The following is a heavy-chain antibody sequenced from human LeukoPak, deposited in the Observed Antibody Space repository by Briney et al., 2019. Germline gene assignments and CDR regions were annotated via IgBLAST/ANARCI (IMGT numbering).Heavy chain of an antibody. Sequence: ASVKVPCKVSGYTLSELSMHWVRQAPGKGLEWMGGFDPEDDETIYAQKFQGRVTMTEDTSTDTAYMELSSLRSEDTAVYYCATASLPYSSGWPDYWGQGTLVTVSS. D-gene: IGHD6-19*01. CDR2: FDPEDDET. J-gene: IGHJ4*02. CDR1: GYTLSELS. CDR3: ATASLPYSSGWPDY. V-gene: IGHV1-24*01.